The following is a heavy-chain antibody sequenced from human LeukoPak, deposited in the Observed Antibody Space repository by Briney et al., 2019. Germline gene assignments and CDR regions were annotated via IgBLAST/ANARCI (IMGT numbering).Heavy chain of an antibody. Sequence: ASVKVSCKASGYTFTGYYMHWVRQAPGQGLEWMGWINPNSGGTNYAQKFQGRVTMTRDTSISTAYMELSRLRSDDTAVYYCATEAYYSSSWYRWFDPWGQGTLVTVSS. J-gene: IGHJ5*02. V-gene: IGHV1-2*02. CDR2: INPNSGGT. CDR3: ATEAYYSSSWYRWFDP. CDR1: GYTFTGYY. D-gene: IGHD6-13*01.